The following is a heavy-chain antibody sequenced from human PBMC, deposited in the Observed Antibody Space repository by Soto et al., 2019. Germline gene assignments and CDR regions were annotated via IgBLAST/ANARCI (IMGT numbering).Heavy chain of an antibody. D-gene: IGHD3-10*01. CDR2: ISNYNGIT. V-gene: IGHV1-18*01. CDR1: GYIFTRYG. Sequence: QVELVQSGAEVKKPGASVKVSCKASGYIFTRYGIIWVRQAPGEGLEWMGWISNYNGITNYAQKVQGRVTLTTDRSTSTAYMELRSLRSDDTAVYYCAESMGGSGTYVSWGQGTLVTVSS. CDR3: AESMGGSGTYVS. J-gene: IGHJ4*02.